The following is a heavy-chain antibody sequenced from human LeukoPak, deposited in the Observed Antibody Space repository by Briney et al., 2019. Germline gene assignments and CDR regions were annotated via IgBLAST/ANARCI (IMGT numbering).Heavy chain of an antibody. CDR3: TRVAVDGDQSYYYYYYMDV. CDR1: GYTFTSYG. V-gene: IGHV1-18*01. CDR2: ISAYNGNT. D-gene: IGHD5-24*01. Sequence: ASVKVSCKASGYTFTSYGISWVRQAPGQGLEWMGWISAYNGNTNYAQKLQGRVTMTTDTSTSTAYMELRSLRSEDTAVYYCTRVAVDGDQSYYYYYYMDVWGKGTTVTISS. J-gene: IGHJ6*03.